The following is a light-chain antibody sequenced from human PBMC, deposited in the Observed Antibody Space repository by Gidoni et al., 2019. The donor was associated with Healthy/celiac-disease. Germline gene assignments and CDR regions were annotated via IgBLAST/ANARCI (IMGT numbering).Light chain of an antibody. Sequence: DIEMTQSPSSLSASVGDRATITCRARQSISSYLKWYQQKPGKAPKLLIYAASSLQSGVPSMFSGSGSGTDFTLTISSLQPEDFATYYCQQSYSTPITFGQGTRLEIK. CDR1: QSISSY. CDR3: QQSYSTPIT. V-gene: IGKV1-39*01. CDR2: AAS. J-gene: IGKJ5*01.